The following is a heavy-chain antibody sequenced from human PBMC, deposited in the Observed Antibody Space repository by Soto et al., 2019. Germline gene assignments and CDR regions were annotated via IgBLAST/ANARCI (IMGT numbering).Heavy chain of an antibody. D-gene: IGHD2-21*02. CDR1: GGSSSSSSYY. Sequence: QLQLQESGPGLVKPSETLSLTCTVSGGSSSSSSYYWGWIRQPPGKGLEWIGSIYYSGSTDYNPSLKSRVTISVDTSKNQFSLKLSSVTAEDTAVYYCARLRGGNSFRRAFDIWGQGTMVTVSS. CDR3: ARLRGGNSFRRAFDI. J-gene: IGHJ3*02. V-gene: IGHV4-39*01. CDR2: IYYSGST.